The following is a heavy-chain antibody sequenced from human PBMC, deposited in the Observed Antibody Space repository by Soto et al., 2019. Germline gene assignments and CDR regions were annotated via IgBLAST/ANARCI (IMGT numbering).Heavy chain of an antibody. Sequence: PGESLKISCKGSGYSFTSYWIGWVRQMPGKGLERMGIIYPGDSDTRYSPSFQCHVTISADTSISTAYLQWSSLKASDTAMYYCARHSLSRAAAGTYYYGMDFWGQGTTVTVSS. CDR1: GYSFTSYW. D-gene: IGHD6-13*01. V-gene: IGHV5-51*01. J-gene: IGHJ6*01. CDR3: ARHSLSRAAAGTYYYGMDF. CDR2: IYPGDSDT.